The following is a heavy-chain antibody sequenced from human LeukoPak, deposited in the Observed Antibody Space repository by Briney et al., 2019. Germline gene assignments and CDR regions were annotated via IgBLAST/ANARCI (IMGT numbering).Heavy chain of an antibody. V-gene: IGHV4-4*07. D-gene: IGHD6-13*01. J-gene: IGHJ4*02. CDR1: GGSISSYY. CDR2: IYTSGST. Sequence: PSETLSLTCTVSGGSISSYYWSWIRQPAGKGLEWIGRIYTSGSTNYNPSLKSRVTMSVDTSKNQFSLKLSSVTAADTAVYYCARGVVAAVGNVSSMSDQWGQGTLVTVSS. CDR3: ARGVVAAVGNVSSMSDQ.